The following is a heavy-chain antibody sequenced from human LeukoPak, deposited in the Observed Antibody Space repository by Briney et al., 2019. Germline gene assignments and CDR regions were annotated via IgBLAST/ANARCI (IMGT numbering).Heavy chain of an antibody. V-gene: IGHV4-34*01. D-gene: IGHD2-15*01. CDR1: GGSFSGYY. Sequence: SETLSLTCAVYGGSFSGYYWSWIRQPPGRGLEWIGEINHSGSTNYNPSLKSRVTISVDTSKNQFSLKLSSVTAADTAVYYCASKRYCSGGSCYSHYYYYMDVWGKGTTVTVSS. J-gene: IGHJ6*03. CDR3: ASKRYCSGGSCYSHYYYYMDV. CDR2: INHSGST.